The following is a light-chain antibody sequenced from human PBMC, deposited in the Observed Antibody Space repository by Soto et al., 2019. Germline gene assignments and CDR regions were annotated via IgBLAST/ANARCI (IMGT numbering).Light chain of an antibody. Sequence: QSALTQPPSASGSPGQSVTISCTGASSDVGGYSYVSWYQQHPGKAPKLMIYEVSKRPSGVPDRFSGSKSGNTASLTVSGLQAEDEADYYCSSYGGSNNLVFGGGTQLT. J-gene: IGLJ2*01. V-gene: IGLV2-8*01. CDR1: SSDVGGYSY. CDR3: SSYGGSNNLV. CDR2: EVS.